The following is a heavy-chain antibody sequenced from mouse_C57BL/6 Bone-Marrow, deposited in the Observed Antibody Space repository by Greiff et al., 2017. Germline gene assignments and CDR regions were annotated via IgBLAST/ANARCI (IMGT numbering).Heavy chain of an antibody. CDR2: ISDGGSYT. CDR3: ARDSVGYAMDY. J-gene: IGHJ4*01. Sequence: EVMLVESGGGLVKPGGSLKLSCAASGFTFSSYAMSWVRQTPEKRLAWVATISDGGSYTYYPDNVKGRFTISRDNAKNNLYLQMSHLKSEDTAMYYCARDSVGYAMDYWGQGTSVTVSS. CDR1: GFTFSSYA. V-gene: IGHV5-4*01.